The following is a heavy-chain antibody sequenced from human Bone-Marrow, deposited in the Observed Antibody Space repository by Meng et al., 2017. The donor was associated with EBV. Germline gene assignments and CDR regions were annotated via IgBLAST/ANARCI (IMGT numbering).Heavy chain of an antibody. V-gene: IGHV4-39*07. Sequence: QGLGLGLRKPSETLSLTCSVAGASISGSSYLWGWIRQSPGEGLEWIASIYYSGITYYNPSLKSRVSISVDTSNNQFSLRLTSVTAADTAVYYCATVKGGNYFPWFDPWGQGTLVTVSS. CDR1: GASISGSSYL. CDR3: ATVKGGNYFPWFDP. J-gene: IGHJ5*02. CDR2: IYYSGIT. D-gene: IGHD3-9*01.